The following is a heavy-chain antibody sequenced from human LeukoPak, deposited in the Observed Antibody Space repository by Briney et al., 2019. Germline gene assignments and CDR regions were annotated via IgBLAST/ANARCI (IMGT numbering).Heavy chain of an antibody. V-gene: IGHV3-21*01. CDR1: GFTFSSYS. Sequence: GGSLRLSCAASGFTFSSYSMNWVRQAPGQGLEWVSSISTSSSYIYYADSVKGRFTISRDNAKNSLYLQMNSLRVEDTAVYYCARAPSRSEQFDPWGQGTLVTVSS. CDR3: ARAPSRSEQFDP. D-gene: IGHD3-3*01. J-gene: IGHJ5*02. CDR2: ISTSSSYI.